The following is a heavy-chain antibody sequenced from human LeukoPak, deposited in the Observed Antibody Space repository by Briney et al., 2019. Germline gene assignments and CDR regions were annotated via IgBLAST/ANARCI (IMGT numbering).Heavy chain of an antibody. Sequence: SQTLSLTCTVSGGSISSGGYYWSWIRQHPGKGLEWIGYIYYSGSTNYNPSLKSRVTISVDTSKNQFSLKLSSVTAADTAVYYCARGLIVVVPAATERYYYGMDVWGQGTTVTVSS. V-gene: IGHV4-31*03. CDR1: GGSISSGGYY. CDR3: ARGLIVVVPAATERYYYGMDV. J-gene: IGHJ6*02. D-gene: IGHD2-2*01. CDR2: IYYSGST.